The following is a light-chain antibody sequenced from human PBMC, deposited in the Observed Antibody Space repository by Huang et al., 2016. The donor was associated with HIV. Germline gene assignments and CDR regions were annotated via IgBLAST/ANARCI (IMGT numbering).Light chain of an antibody. Sequence: EIVTTQSPATLSVSPGDTASLSCRASQSVSSNLAWFQLKPGQAPRLLTYGPSIRATGVPARFSGSGSGTEFTLTISSRQSEDFAFYYCQQYNSWPWTFGQGTKVEIK. CDR3: QQYNSWPWT. CDR2: GPS. V-gene: IGKV3-15*01. CDR1: QSVSSN. J-gene: IGKJ1*01.